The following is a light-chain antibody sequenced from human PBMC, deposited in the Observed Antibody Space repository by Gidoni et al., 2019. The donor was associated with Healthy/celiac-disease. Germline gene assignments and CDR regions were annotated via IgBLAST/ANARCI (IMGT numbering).Light chain of an antibody. V-gene: IGLV6-57*01. CDR2: EDK. CDR1: AGNISSNY. J-gene: IGLJ2*01. Sequence: NFMLTPPHPLSESQWMTVTTSCTPSAGNISSNYVPWYQQRPGRSPTTVSDEDKQRPSGVPERFSGSIDNSSNSASLTISGLKTEDEADYCCQSYDSSNRVFGGGTKLTV. CDR3: QSYDSSNRV.